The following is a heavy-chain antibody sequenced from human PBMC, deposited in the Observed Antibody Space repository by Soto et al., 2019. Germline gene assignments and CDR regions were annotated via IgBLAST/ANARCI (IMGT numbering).Heavy chain of an antibody. D-gene: IGHD2-15*01. V-gene: IGHV1-69*12. Sequence: QVQLVQSGAEVKKPGSSVTVSCKASGGTFGNSAISRVRQAPGQGLEWMGGIIPIFPTPDYAQKLHGRVTITEEEYTTTDYMELTSLKSEDTAVYYCARDKDRQHLGGNYYYGIDVWGQGTTVTVSS. CDR1: GGTFGNSA. J-gene: IGHJ6*02. CDR3: ARDKDRQHLGGNYYYGIDV. CDR2: IIPIFPTP.